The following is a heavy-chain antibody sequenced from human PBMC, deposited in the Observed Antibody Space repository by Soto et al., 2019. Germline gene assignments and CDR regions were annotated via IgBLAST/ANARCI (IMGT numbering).Heavy chain of an antibody. V-gene: IGHV4-34*01. CDR3: AREGEVDDYGDYVGRLHWFEP. CDR2: INHSGST. CDR1: GGSLSGYY. Sequence: SETLSLTCAVYGGSLSGYYWSWISKPPGKGLEWIGEINHSGSTNYNPSLKSRVTISVDTSKNQFSLKLSSVTAADTAVYYCAREGEVDDYGDYVGRLHWFEPWGQGTLVTVSS. D-gene: IGHD4-17*01. J-gene: IGHJ5*02.